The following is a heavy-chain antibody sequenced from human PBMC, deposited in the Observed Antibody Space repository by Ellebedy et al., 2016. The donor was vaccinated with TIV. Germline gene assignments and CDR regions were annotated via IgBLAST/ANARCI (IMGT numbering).Heavy chain of an antibody. V-gene: IGHV1-2*02. Sequence: ASVKVSCKASGYTFSGYYVHWVRQAPGQGLEWMGWINPNNSDTNYAQKFQGRVTMTRDTSLSTAYMELSRLRSDDTAVYYCARELESNFDLWGRGTLVTVSS. CDR1: GYTFSGYY. J-gene: IGHJ2*01. CDR2: INPNNSDT. D-gene: IGHD1-1*01. CDR3: ARELESNFDL.